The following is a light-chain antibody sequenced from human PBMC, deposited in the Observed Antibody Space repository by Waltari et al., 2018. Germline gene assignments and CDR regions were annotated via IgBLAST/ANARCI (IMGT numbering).Light chain of an antibody. CDR2: GNS. V-gene: IGLV1-40*01. Sequence: QSVLTQPPSVSGAPGQRVTIPCTGSSSNIGAGHDVPWYQVFPKTAPKLLIYGNSNRPSGVPDRFSGSKSGTSASLAITGLQAEDEADYYCHSFDSRLSDGVVFGGGTKVTVL. J-gene: IGLJ3*02. CDR3: HSFDSRLSDGVV. CDR1: SSNIGAGHD.